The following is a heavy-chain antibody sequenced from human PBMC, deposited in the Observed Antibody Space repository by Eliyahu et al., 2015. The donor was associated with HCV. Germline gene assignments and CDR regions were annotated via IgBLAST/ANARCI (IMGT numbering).Heavy chain of an antibody. Sequence: QVQLVQSGAEVKKPGASVKVSCKASGYTFTSYDINWVRQATGQGLEWMGWMNPNSGNTGYAQKFQGRVTMTRNTSISTAYMELSSLRSEDTAVYYCARGQRIVVVPAAIRYNWFDPWGQGTLVTVSS. D-gene: IGHD2-2*02. CDR1: GYTFTSYD. CDR3: ARGQRIVVVPAAIRYNWFDP. V-gene: IGHV1-8*01. J-gene: IGHJ5*02. CDR2: MNPNSGNT.